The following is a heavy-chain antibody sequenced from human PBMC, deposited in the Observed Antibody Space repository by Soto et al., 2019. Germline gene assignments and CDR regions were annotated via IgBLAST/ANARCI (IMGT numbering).Heavy chain of an antibody. D-gene: IGHD1-1*01. CDR2: IIPIFGTA. V-gene: IGHV1-69*13. Sequence: GASVKVSCKASGGTFSSYAISWVRQAPGQGLEWMGGIIPIFGTANYAQKFQGRVTITADESTSTAYMELSSLRSEDTAVYYCASSLGSEPQLGMDVWGQGTTVTVSS. CDR1: GGTFSSYA. CDR3: ASSLGSEPQLGMDV. J-gene: IGHJ6*02.